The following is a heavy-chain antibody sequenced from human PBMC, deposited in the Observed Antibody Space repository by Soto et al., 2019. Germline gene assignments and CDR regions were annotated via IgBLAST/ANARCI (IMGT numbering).Heavy chain of an antibody. CDR2: SSGSGIST. D-gene: IGHD6-19*01. CDR1: GFTFSSYA. V-gene: IGHV3-23*01. J-gene: IGHJ4*02. Sequence: EGQLLESGGGLVQPGGSLRLSCAASGFTFSSYAMSWVRQAPGKGLEWVSASSGSGISTYYADSVKGRFTISRDNSKNTLYLQMNSLRAEDTAVYYCAKELQYSSGWSLVDYWGQGTLVTVSS. CDR3: AKELQYSSGWSLVDY.